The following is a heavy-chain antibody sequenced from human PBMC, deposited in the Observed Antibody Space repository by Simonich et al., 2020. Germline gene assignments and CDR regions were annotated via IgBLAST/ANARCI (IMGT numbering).Heavy chain of an antibody. J-gene: IGHJ6*03. V-gene: IGHV1-2*02. CDR2: INPNSGGT. CDR1: GITFTGYY. D-gene: IGHD6-6*01. Sequence: QVQLVQSGAEVKKPGASVKVSCKASGITFTGYYMHWVRQAPGQGLEWKGWINPNSGGTNYAQKCQGRVTMTRDTSISTAYMELSRLRSDDTAVYYCARDRAARYYYYYYMDVWGKGTTVTVSS. CDR3: ARDRAARYYYYYYMDV.